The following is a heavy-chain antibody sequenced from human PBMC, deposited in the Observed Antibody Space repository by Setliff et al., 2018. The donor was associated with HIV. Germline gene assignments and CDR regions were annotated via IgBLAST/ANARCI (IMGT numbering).Heavy chain of an antibody. CDR3: ARSVIGYYYYGMDV. D-gene: IGHD3-10*01. V-gene: IGHV3-30*04. J-gene: IGHJ6*02. CDR2: ISDDGSAK. CDR1: GFTFSSYT. Sequence: GGSLRLSCAASGFTFSSYTIHWVRQAPGKGLEWVAVISDDGSAKYYGDSVKGRFTISRDNSKNTLYPQMNSLRAEDTAVYYCARSVIGYYYYGMDVWGQGTLVTVSS.